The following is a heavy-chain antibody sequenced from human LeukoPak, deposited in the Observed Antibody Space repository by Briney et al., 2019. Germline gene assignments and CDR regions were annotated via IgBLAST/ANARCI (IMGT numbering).Heavy chain of an antibody. CDR3: ARLTSGSYYGFDY. V-gene: IGHV4-59*08. J-gene: IGHJ4*02. D-gene: IGHD1-26*01. Sequence: PSETLSLTCTVSGGSISSYYWSWIRQPPGKGLEWIGYIYYSGSTNYNPSLKSRVTISVDTSKNQFSLKLSSVTAADTAVYYCARLTSGSYYGFDYWGQGTLVTVSS. CDR2: IYYSGST. CDR1: GGSISSYY.